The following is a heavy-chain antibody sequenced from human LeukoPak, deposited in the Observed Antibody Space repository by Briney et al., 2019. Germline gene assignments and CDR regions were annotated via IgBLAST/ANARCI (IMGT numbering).Heavy chain of an antibody. J-gene: IGHJ5*02. Sequence: GGSLRLSCAASGFTFSSYSMNWVRQAPGKGLEWVANIKPDGSDKYHVDSVKGRFIISRDNAKNSLFLQMNSLRVEDTAVYYCARGHLKLEPWGQGTLVTVSS. D-gene: IGHD3-3*01. CDR1: GFTFSSYS. CDR2: IKPDGSDK. CDR3: ARGHLKLEP. V-gene: IGHV3-7*01.